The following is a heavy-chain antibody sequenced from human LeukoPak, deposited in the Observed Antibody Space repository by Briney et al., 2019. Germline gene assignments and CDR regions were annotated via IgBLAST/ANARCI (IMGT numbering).Heavy chain of an antibody. CDR2: IYYSGST. CDR3: ASEGYYYDSSGRKGGDY. D-gene: IGHD3-22*01. J-gene: IGHJ4*02. V-gene: IGHV4-39*01. CDR1: GGSISISSYY. Sequence: SETRSLTCTVPGGSISISSYYWGWIRQPPGKGLEWIGSIYYSGSTYYNPSLKSRVTISVDTSKNQFSLKLSSVTAADTAVYYCASEGYYYDSSGRKGGDYWGQGTLVTVSS.